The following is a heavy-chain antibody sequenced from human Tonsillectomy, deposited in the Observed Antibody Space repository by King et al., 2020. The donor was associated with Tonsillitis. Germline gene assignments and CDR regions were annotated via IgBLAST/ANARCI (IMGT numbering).Heavy chain of an antibody. J-gene: IGHJ4*02. CDR1: GFTFSGSA. V-gene: IGHV3-73*01. D-gene: IGHD7-27*01. CDR3: TRSETGVFDY. Sequence: VQLVESGGGLVQPGGSLKLSCAASGFTFSGSAMHWVGQASGKGREWVGRMRSNANSYATAYAASVKGRFTISRDDSKKTAYRQMNSLTTEDTAGYYCTRSETGVFDYWGQGTLVTVSS. CDR2: MRSNANSYAT.